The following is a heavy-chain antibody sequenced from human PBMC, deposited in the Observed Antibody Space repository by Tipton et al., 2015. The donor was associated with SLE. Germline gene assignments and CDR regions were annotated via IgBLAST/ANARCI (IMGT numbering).Heavy chain of an antibody. J-gene: IGHJ4*02. CDR3: ARGIAAAFYY. D-gene: IGHD6-13*01. CDR2: INHSGST. V-gene: IGHV4-34*01. CDR1: GGSFTGYY. Sequence: LRLSCAVYGGSFTGYYWSWIRQPPGKGLEWIGEINHSGSTNYNPSLKSRVTISVDTSKNQFSLKLTYVTAADAAVYYCARGIAAAFYYWGQGTLVTVSS.